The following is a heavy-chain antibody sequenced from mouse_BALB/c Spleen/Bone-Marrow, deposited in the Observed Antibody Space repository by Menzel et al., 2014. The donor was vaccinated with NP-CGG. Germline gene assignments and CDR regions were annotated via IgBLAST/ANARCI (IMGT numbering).Heavy chain of an antibody. V-gene: IGHV1-82*01. CDR2: IYPGDGDT. D-gene: IGHD1-1*01. CDR3: ARTYGSSFFAY. CDR1: GYVFSSSW. Sequence: QVQLQQSGPELVKSGASVKISCKASGYVFSSSWMNWVKQRPGQGLEWIGRIYPGDGDTNYNGKFKGKATLTADKSSSTAYMQLSSLTPVDSAVYFCARTYGSSFFAYWGQGTLVTVSA. J-gene: IGHJ3*01.